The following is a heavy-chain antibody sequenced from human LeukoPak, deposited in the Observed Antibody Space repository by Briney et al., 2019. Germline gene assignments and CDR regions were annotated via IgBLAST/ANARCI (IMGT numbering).Heavy chain of an antibody. CDR1: GYTFTGYY. Sequence: ASVKVSCKASGYTFTGYYMHWVRQAPGQGLEWMGCINPNSGGTKYAQKFQGGVTLTRDTSISTAYMELSRLRSDDTAVYYCARSITYYYDSSGVQGDYWGQGTLVTVSS. CDR2: INPNSGGT. D-gene: IGHD3-22*01. CDR3: ARSITYYYDSSGVQGDY. V-gene: IGHV1-2*02. J-gene: IGHJ4*02.